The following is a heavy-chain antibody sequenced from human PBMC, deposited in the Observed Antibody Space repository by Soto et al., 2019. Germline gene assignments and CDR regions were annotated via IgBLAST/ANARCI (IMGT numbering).Heavy chain of an antibody. Sequence: EVQLLESGGGLVQPGGSLRLSCAASGFTFSSYAMSWVRQAPGKGLEWVSAISGSGGSTYYADSVKGRFTITRDNSKNTAYLQMNSLRAEDTAVYYCAMRVVAAIPNWFDPWGQGTLVTVSS. D-gene: IGHD2-8*02. CDR3: AMRVVAAIPNWFDP. J-gene: IGHJ5*02. CDR2: ISGSGGST. V-gene: IGHV3-23*01. CDR1: GFTFSSYA.